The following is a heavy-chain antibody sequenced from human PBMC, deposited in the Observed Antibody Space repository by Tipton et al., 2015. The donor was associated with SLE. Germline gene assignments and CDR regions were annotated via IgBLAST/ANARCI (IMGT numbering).Heavy chain of an antibody. J-gene: IGHJ4*02. CDR2: IYTSGIT. V-gene: IGHV4-61*02. D-gene: IGHD1-26*01. CDR1: GGSISGNSNY. CDR3: ADSLGG. Sequence: TLSLTCSVSGGSISGNSNYWSWIRQPAGKGLEWIGRIYTSGITNYNPSLKSRVTISVDTSKYQFSLRLTSVTAADTAVYYCADSLGGRGQGTLVTVSS.